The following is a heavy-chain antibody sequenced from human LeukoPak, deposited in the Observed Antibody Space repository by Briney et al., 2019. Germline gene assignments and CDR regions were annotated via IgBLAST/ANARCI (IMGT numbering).Heavy chain of an antibody. J-gene: IGHJ4*02. CDR3: ARESWELRD. CDR2: IRSDGIVT. CDR1: GFTVSSNY. Sequence: PGGSLRLSCAASGFTVSSNYMSWVRQAPGKGLVWVSRIRSDGIVTDYADSVKGRFTISRDNAKNTLYLQMNSLTAEDTAVYYCARESWELRDWGQGTLVTVSS. D-gene: IGHD1-26*01. V-gene: IGHV3-74*01.